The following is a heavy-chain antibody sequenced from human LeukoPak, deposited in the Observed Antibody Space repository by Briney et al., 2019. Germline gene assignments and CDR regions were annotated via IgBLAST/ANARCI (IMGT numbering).Heavy chain of an antibody. CDR1: GGSVSSGGFY. CDR2: IYYSGST. D-gene: IGHD3-22*01. J-gene: IGHJ4*02. Sequence: SETLSLTCSVSGGSVSSGGFYRTWIRQPPGRGLEWIGYIYYSGSTYYNPSLKSRVTISVDTSKNQFSLKLSPVTAADTAVYYCARGHYDSSGYYPLGHWGQGTLVTVSS. CDR3: ARGHYDSSGYYPLGH. V-gene: IGHV4-31*03.